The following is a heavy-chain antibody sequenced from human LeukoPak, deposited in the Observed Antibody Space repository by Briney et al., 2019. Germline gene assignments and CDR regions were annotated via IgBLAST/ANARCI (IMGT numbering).Heavy chain of an antibody. CDR2: ISYDGSNK. V-gene: IGHV3-30*04. D-gene: IGHD2-2*01. CDR3: ARGLADCSSTSCYWNWFDP. Sequence: PGRSLRLSCAASGFTFSSYAMHWVRQAPGKGLEWVAVISYDGSNKYYADSVKGRFTISRDNSKNTLYLQMNSLRAEDTAVYYCARGLADCSSTSCYWNWFDPWGQGTLVTVSP. CDR1: GFTFSSYA. J-gene: IGHJ5*02.